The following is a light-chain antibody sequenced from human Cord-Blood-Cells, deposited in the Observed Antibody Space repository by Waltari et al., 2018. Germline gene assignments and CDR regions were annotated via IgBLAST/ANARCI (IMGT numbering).Light chain of an antibody. J-gene: IGKJ3*01. CDR3: QQRSNWPT. Sequence: EIVLTQSPATLSLSPGERATLSCRASQSVSSYLAWYQQKPGQAPRLLIYDASNRATCIPARFSGSGSGTYFTLTISSLEPEDFAVYYCQQRSNWPTFGPGTKVDIK. CDR2: DAS. V-gene: IGKV3-11*01. CDR1: QSVSSY.